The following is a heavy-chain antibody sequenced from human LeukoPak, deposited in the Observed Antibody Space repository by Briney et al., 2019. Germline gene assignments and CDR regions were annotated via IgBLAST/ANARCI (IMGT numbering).Heavy chain of an antibody. CDR1: GYTFTSHY. J-gene: IGHJ4*02. Sequence: ASVKVSCKASGYTFTSHYIHWVRQAPGQGLEWMGIINPSGGSTNYAQKFQGRVTVTIDTSTSTVYMELSSLRSEDTAVYYCAREGPYCSSTSCYGGFDYWGQGTLVTVSS. D-gene: IGHD2-2*01. V-gene: IGHV1-46*01. CDR2: INPSGGST. CDR3: AREGPYCSSTSCYGGFDY.